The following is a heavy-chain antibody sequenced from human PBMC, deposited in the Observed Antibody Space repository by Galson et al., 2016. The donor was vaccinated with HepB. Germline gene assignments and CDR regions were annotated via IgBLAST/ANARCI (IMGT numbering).Heavy chain of an antibody. CDR3: ARDDDYVWGTYRYTRTVPQYYFDY. Sequence: SLRLSCAASGFTFSSYAMHWVRQAPSKGLEWVAVISFDGSNNFCADSVKGRFTISRDNSKNTLYLQMDSLRAEDTAVYYCARDDDYVWGTYRYTRTVPQYYFDYWGQGTRVTVSS. J-gene: IGHJ4*02. CDR2: ISFDGSNN. CDR1: GFTFSSYA. V-gene: IGHV3-30-3*01. D-gene: IGHD3-16*02.